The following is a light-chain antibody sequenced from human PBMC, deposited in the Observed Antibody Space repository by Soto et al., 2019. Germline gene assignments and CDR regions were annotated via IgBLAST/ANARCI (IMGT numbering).Light chain of an antibody. J-gene: IGKJ3*01. V-gene: IGKV3D-20*02. Sequence: DIVLTQSPGTLSLSPGERATLSCRASQSVSSRYLAWYQQKPGQAPRLLISGASSRATGIPDRFSGSGSGTDFTLTISGLEPEDFAVYFCQQRSNWPRFTFGPGTKVDIK. CDR2: GAS. CDR1: QSVSSRY. CDR3: QQRSNWPRFT.